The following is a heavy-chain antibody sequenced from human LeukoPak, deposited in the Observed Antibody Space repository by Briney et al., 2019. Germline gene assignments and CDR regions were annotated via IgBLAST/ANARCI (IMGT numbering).Heavy chain of an antibody. J-gene: IGHJ3*02. CDR1: GYTFTGYY. V-gene: IGHV1-2*06. CDR3: ARNDYGGHDAFDI. D-gene: IGHD4-17*01. Sequence: GASVKVSCKASGYTFTGYYMHWVRQAPGQGLEWMGRINPNSGGTNYAPKFQGRVTMTRSTSINTAYMELSSLRSEDTAIYYCARNDYGGHDAFDIWGQGTMVIVSS. CDR2: INPNSGGT.